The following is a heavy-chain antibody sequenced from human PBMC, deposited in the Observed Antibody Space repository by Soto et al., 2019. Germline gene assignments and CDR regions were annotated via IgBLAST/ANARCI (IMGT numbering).Heavy chain of an antibody. CDR1: GYTFTSYA. V-gene: IGHV1-3*01. D-gene: IGHD3-9*01. CDR2: INAGNGNT. CDR3: ARDIGGSGYYDILTGYYGLQYYYGMDV. J-gene: IGHJ6*02. Sequence: GASVKVSCKASGYTFTSYAIHWVRQAPGQRLEWMGWINAGNGNTKYSQKFQGRVTITRDTSASTAYMELSSLRSEDTAVYYCARDIGGSGYYDILTGYYGLQYYYGMDVWGQGTTVTVSS.